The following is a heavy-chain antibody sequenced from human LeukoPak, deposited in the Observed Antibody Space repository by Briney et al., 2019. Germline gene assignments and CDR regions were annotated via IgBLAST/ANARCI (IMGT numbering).Heavy chain of an antibody. Sequence: GGSLRLSCAASGFPFSSYVMTWVRQAPGKGLEWVSGISNNGDTTYYADSVKDRFTISRDNSKNTLYLQMNSLRAGDTAVYFCAKDGCSSTSCYFDYWGQGTLVTVSS. CDR1: GFPFSSYV. J-gene: IGHJ4*02. CDR2: ISNNGDTT. V-gene: IGHV3-23*01. CDR3: AKDGCSSTSCYFDY. D-gene: IGHD2-2*01.